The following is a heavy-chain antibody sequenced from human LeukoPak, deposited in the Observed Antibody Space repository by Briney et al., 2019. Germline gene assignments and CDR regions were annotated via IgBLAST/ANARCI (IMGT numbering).Heavy chain of an antibody. CDR1: GFTFDDYA. D-gene: IGHD5-24*01. CDR2: ISWNSGSI. J-gene: IGHJ3*02. CDR3: AKGQMATINDGAFDI. V-gene: IGHV3-9*03. Sequence: GGSLRLSCAASGFTFDDYAMHWVRQAPGKGLEWVSGISWNSGSIGYADSVKGRFTISRDNAKNSLYLQMNSLRAEDMALYYCAKGQMATINDGAFDIWGQGTMVTVSS.